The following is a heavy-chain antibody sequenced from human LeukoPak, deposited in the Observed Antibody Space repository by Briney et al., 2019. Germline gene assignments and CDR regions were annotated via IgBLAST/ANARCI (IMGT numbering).Heavy chain of an antibody. J-gene: IGHJ4*02. CDR3: ARDRDGHHCDY. Sequence: GGSLRLSCAASGFTFSSYAMRWVRQAPGKGLEWVAVISYDGSNKYYADSVKGRFTISRDNSKNTLYLQMNSLRAEDTAVYYCARDRDGHHCDYWGQGTLVTVSS. CDR2: ISYDGSNK. D-gene: IGHD2-21*02. CDR1: GFTFSSYA. V-gene: IGHV3-30*04.